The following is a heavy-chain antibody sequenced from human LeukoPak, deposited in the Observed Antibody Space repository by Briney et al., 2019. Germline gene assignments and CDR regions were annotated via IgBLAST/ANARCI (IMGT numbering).Heavy chain of an antibody. V-gene: IGHV3-48*03. CDR1: GFTFSSYE. D-gene: IGHD1-26*01. CDR3: ARVPWSGSLYWYFDL. Sequence: PGGSLRLSCAASGFTFSSYEMNWVRQAPGKGLEWVSYISSSGSTIYYADSVKGRFTISRDNAKNSLYLQMNSLRAEDTAVYYCARVPWSGSLYWYFDLWGRGTLVTVSS. J-gene: IGHJ2*01. CDR2: ISSSGSTI.